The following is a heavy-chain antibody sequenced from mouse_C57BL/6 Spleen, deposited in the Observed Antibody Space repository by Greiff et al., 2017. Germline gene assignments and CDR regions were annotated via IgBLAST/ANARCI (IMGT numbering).Heavy chain of an antibody. V-gene: IGHV5-6*01. CDR2: ISSGGSYT. J-gene: IGHJ1*03. Sequence: EVHLVESGGDLVKPGGSLKLSCAASGFTFSSYGMSWVRQTPDKRLEWVATISSGGSYTYYPDSVKGRFTISRDNAKNTLYLQMSSLKSEDTAMYYCARLGSSPNWYFDVWGTGTTVTVSS. CDR1: GFTFSSYG. D-gene: IGHD1-1*01. CDR3: ARLGSSPNWYFDV.